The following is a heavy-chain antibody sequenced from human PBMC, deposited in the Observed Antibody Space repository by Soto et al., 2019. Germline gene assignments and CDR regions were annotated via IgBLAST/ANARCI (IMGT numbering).Heavy chain of an antibody. Sequence: SVKVSCKDSEGTFSRYAISWVRQAPGQGLEWMGGINHIFGTENYAQKFQGRVTLTADESTSTDYMELISLRSEDTAVYYCSREGRNYYGSSGYYAHFDYLVQGTLVLVSS. D-gene: IGHD3-22*01. V-gene: IGHV1-69*13. CDR2: INHIFGTE. CDR3: SREGRNYYGSSGYYAHFDY. J-gene: IGHJ4*02. CDR1: EGTFSRYA.